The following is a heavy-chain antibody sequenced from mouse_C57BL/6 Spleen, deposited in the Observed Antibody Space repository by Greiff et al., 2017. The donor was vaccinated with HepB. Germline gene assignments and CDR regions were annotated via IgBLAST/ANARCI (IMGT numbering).Heavy chain of an antibody. J-gene: IGHJ4*01. CDR3: AGIYYDYDDYAMDY. CDR1: GYTFTSYW. D-gene: IGHD2-4*01. V-gene: IGHV1-74*01. CDR2: IHPSDSDT. Sequence: QVQLKQPGAELVKPGASVKVSCKASGYTFTSYWMHWVKQRPGQGLEWIGRIHPSDSDTNYNQKFKGKATLTVDKSSSTAYMQLSSLTSEDSAVYYCAGIYYDYDDYAMDYWGQGTSVTVSS.